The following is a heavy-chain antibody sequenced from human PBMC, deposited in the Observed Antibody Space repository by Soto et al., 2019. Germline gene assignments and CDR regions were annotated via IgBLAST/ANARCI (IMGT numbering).Heavy chain of an antibody. D-gene: IGHD5-12*01. V-gene: IGHV3-74*01. J-gene: IGHJ4*01. Sequence: GGSLSLSWAASGFTFSSYWMHWVRQAPGKGLVWVSRINSDGSTTTYADSVKGRFTISRDNAKNTLYLQMNSLRAEDTAVYYCASHDSCYIYLGHATLVSVPP. CDR3: ASHDSCYIY. CDR1: GFTFSSYW. CDR2: INSDGSTT.